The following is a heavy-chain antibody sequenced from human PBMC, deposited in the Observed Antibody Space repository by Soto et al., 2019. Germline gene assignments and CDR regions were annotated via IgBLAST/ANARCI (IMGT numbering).Heavy chain of an antibody. Sequence: EVQLLESGGGLVQPGGSLRLSCAASGFTFSSYAMSWVRQAPGKGLEWVSAISGSGGSTYYADSVKGRFTISRDNSKNTLYMQMNSLRAEDTAVYYCAKDGSFNYYDSSGGYYFDYWGQGTLVTVSS. CDR3: AKDGSFNYYDSSGGYYFDY. CDR2: ISGSGGST. J-gene: IGHJ4*02. CDR1: GFTFSSYA. D-gene: IGHD3-22*01. V-gene: IGHV3-23*01.